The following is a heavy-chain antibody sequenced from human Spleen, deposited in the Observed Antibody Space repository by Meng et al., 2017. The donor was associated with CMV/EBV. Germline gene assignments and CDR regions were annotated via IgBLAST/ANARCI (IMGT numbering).Heavy chain of an antibody. V-gene: IGHV3-23*01. CDR3: AKGGGWNYEDY. CDR2: ISGSGGYT. D-gene: IGHD1-7*01. Sequence: GESLKISCAASGFTFSSYTMSWVRQVSGKGLEWVSDISGSGGYTYYADSVKGRFTISRDNSNNTVSLQMNSLRTEDTSLYYCAKGGGWNYEDYWGQGTLVTVSS. CDR1: GFTFSSYT. J-gene: IGHJ4*02.